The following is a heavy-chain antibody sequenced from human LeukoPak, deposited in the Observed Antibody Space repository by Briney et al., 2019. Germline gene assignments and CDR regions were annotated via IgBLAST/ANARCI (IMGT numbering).Heavy chain of an antibody. CDR1: GYTFTGYY. D-gene: IGHD3-9*01. CDR3: AMGSYDILTGYSEGLFDY. V-gene: IGHV1-2*02. Sequence: ASVKVSCKASGYTFTGYYMHWVRQAPGQGLEWMGWINPNSGGTNYAQKFQGRVTMTRDTSISTAYMELSRLRSDDTAVYYCAMGSYDILTGYSEGLFDYWGQGTLVTVSS. J-gene: IGHJ4*02. CDR2: INPNSGGT.